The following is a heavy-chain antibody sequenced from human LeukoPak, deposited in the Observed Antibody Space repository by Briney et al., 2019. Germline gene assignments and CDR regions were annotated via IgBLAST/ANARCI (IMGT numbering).Heavy chain of an antibody. CDR2: IYYSGST. D-gene: IGHD2-2*01. Sequence: PSETLSLTCTVSGGSISSYYWSWIRQPPGKGLEWIGYIYYSGSTNYNPSLKSRVTISVDTSKNQFSLKLSSVTAADTAVYYCARLGYCSSTSCAPRDAFDIWGQGTMVTVSS. CDR3: ARLGYCSSTSCAPRDAFDI. J-gene: IGHJ3*02. V-gene: IGHV4-59*01. CDR1: GGSISSYY.